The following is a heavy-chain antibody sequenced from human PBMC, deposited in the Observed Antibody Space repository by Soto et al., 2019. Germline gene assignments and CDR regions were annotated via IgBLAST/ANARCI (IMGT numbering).Heavy chain of an antibody. J-gene: IGHJ4*02. D-gene: IGHD3-22*01. V-gene: IGHV3-15*07. CDR3: TTDPVTMIVVVPSSG. Sequence: ETLSLTCTISGGSISSYYWNWVRQPPGKGLEWVGRIKSKTDGGTTDYAAPVKGRFTISRDDSKNTLYLQMNSLKTEDTAVYYCTTDPVTMIVVVPSSGWGQGTLVTVSS. CDR1: GGSISSYY. CDR2: IKSKTDGGTT.